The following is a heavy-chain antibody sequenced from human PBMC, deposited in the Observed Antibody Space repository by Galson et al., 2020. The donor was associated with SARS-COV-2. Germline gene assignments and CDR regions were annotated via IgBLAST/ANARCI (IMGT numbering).Heavy chain of an antibody. CDR1: GFTFSSYG. V-gene: IGHV3-33*06. D-gene: IGHD3-3*01. Sequence: GGSLRLSCAASGFTFSSYGMHWVRQAPGKGLEWVAVIWYDGSNKYYADSVKGRFTISRDNSKNTLYLQMNSLRAEDTAVYYCAKDLFFGVESWFDPWGQGTLVTVSS. J-gene: IGHJ5*02. CDR3: AKDLFFGVESWFDP. CDR2: IWYDGSNK.